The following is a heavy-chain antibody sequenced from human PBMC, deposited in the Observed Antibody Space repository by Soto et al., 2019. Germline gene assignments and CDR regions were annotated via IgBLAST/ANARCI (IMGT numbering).Heavy chain of an antibody. CDR3: ARESEDLTSNFDY. J-gene: IGHJ4*02. Sequence: VQLVESGGGVVPPGRSLKLSCIASGFAFGSHGMHWVRQAPGKGLEWVSSISSTTNYIYYGDSMKGRFTISRDNAKNSLYLEMNSLRAEDTAVYYCARESEDLTSNFDYWGQGTLVTVSS. V-gene: IGHV3-21*02. CDR2: ISSTTNYI. CDR1: GFAFGSHG.